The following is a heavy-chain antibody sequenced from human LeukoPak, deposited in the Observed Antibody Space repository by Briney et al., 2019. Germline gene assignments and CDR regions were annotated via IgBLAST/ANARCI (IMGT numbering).Heavy chain of an antibody. CDR3: AREPTTVTTAFDY. Sequence: SGGSLRLSCAASGFTFSSYSMNWVRQAPGKGLEWVSSTSSSSSYIYYADSVKGRFTISRDNAKNSLYLQMNSLRAEDTAVYYCAREPTTVTTAFDYWGQGTLVTVSS. CDR1: GFTFSSYS. D-gene: IGHD4-17*01. J-gene: IGHJ4*02. V-gene: IGHV3-21*01. CDR2: TSSSSSYI.